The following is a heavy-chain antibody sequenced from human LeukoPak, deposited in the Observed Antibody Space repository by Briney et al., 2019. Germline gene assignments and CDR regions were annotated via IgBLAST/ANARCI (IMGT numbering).Heavy chain of an antibody. D-gene: IGHD6-13*01. CDR1: GGSISSGGYY. CDR2: IYYSGST. CDR3: ARLTIAAAASY. J-gene: IGHJ4*02. Sequence: PSETLSLTCTVSGGSISSGGYYWSWIRQHPGKGLEWIGYIYYSGSTYYNPSLKSRVAISVDRSKNQFSLKLSSVTAADTAVYYCARLTIAAAASYWGQGTLVTVSS. V-gene: IGHV4-31*03.